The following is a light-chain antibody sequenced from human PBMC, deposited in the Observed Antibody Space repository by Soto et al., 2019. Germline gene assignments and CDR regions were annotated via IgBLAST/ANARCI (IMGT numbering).Light chain of an antibody. Sequence: DIQMPQSAATLSSSVGDRVTITCRARNNINSWMAWYQQNPGEAPQTIIYKASSLESGVPSRFSGSGSATEDTLTISCLQPADVATDYCQQHNGYSEYSFGQGTKVEIK. CDR3: QQHNGYSEYS. V-gene: IGKV1-5*03. CDR2: KAS. CDR1: NNINSW. J-gene: IGKJ2*03.